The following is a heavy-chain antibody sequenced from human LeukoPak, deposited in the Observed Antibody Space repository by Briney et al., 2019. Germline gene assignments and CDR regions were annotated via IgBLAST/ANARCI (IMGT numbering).Heavy chain of an antibody. Sequence: GGSLRLSCAASGFTFGSYWMSWVRQAPGKGLEWVANIKEDGSEKYYVDSVKGRFTISRDNAKKSLYLQMNSLRAEDTAVYYCARVYRGYSYGYTSHLAYWGQGTQVTVSS. D-gene: IGHD5-18*01. J-gene: IGHJ4*02. V-gene: IGHV3-7*01. CDR1: GFTFGSYW. CDR3: ARVYRGYSYGYTSHLAY. CDR2: IKEDGSEK.